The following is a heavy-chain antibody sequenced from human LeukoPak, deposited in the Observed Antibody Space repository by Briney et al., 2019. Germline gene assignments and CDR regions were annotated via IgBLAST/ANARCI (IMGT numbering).Heavy chain of an antibody. Sequence: PGGSLRLSCSASGFTFSTYSTNWVSQARGKGLELGVYISISSSTVTYADSVKGRLTISRDNAKISLYLEMTGLRAEDKGVYYCARDHCGNSCYGAGDAFEVWGQGTTVTVSS. CDR3: ARDHCGNSCYGAGDAFEV. D-gene: IGHD2-2*01. CDR2: ISISSSTV. CDR1: GFTFSTYS. V-gene: IGHV3-48*01. J-gene: IGHJ3*01.